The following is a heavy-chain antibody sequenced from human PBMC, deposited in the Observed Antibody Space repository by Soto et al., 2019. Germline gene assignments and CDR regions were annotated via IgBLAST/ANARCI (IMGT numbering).Heavy chain of an antibody. V-gene: IGHV1-2*04. CDR3: ARGGGVGVAGSAAFDM. Sequence: QLHLVQSGAVVKKPGASVTVSCSASGYPVTAYYMHWVRQAPGRGLAWMGGINPATGAAKYTQTFQGCVPMTRDMATSTGFMELSGLSSEDTAVFYCARGGGVGVAGSAAFDMWGQGTLVTVSS. J-gene: IGHJ3*02. CDR2: INPATGAA. D-gene: IGHD3-3*01. CDR1: GYPVTAYY.